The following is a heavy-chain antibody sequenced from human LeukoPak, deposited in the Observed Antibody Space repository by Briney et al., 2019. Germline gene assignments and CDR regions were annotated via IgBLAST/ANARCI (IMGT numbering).Heavy chain of an antibody. CDR2: IYYSGST. CDR1: VGSISSYY. D-gene: IGHD6-6*01. Sequence: SETLSLTCTVSVGSISSYYWSWIRQPPGKGLEWIGYIYYSGSTNYNPSLKSRVTISVDTSKNQFSLKLSSVTAADTAVYYCARGPLGIAARPGGGDYWGQGTLVTASS. V-gene: IGHV4-59*01. J-gene: IGHJ4*02. CDR3: ARGPLGIAARPGGGDY.